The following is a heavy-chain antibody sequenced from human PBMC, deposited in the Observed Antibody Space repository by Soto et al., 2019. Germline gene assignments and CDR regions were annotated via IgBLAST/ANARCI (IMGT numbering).Heavy chain of an antibody. CDR3: ARGSNHFDY. Sequence: EVQLVESGGGLVQPGGPLGLPCQASGLTSIPFWMHWVGKFPGKGPVWVSRINSDGNSTSYADSVKGRFTISRDNAKNTLYLQMNSLRAEDTAVYYCARGSNHFDYWGQGTLVTVSS. CDR2: INSDGNST. V-gene: IGHV3-74*01. J-gene: IGHJ4*02. CDR1: GLTSIPFW. D-gene: IGHD4-4*01.